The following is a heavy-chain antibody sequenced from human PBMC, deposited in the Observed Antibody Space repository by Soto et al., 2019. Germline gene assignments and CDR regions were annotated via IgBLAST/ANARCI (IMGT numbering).Heavy chain of an antibody. V-gene: IGHV4-59*01. CDR1: GGSISNYY. J-gene: IGHJ4*02. Sequence: SETLSLTCTVSGGSISNYYWSWIRQPPGKGLEWIGYIYSSGSTNYNPSLKSRVTISANTSKNQVSLKLTSVTAADTAVYYCARDHPHSYGIYYFDYWGQGTLVTVSS. CDR2: IYSSGST. CDR3: ARDHPHSYGIYYFDY. D-gene: IGHD5-18*01.